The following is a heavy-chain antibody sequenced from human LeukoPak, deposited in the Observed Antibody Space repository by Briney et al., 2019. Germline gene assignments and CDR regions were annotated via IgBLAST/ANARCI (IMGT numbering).Heavy chain of an antibody. CDR3: ARAGGYYYGSGSYYIAYYYYYYMDV. D-gene: IGHD3-10*01. J-gene: IGHJ6*03. CDR2: INHSGST. CDR1: GGSLSGYY. V-gene: IGHV4-34*01. Sequence: SETLSLTCAVYGGSLSGYYWSWIRQPPGKGLEWIGEINHSGSTNYNPSLKSRVTISVDTSKNQFSLKLSSVTAADTAVYYCARAGGYYYGSGSYYIAYYYYYYMDVWGKGTTVTVSS.